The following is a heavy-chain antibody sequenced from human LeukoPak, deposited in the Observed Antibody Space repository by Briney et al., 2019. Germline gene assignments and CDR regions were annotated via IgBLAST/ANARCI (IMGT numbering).Heavy chain of an antibody. CDR1: GGPISSSSYY. J-gene: IGHJ6*03. D-gene: IGHD6-19*01. V-gene: IGHV4-39*07. Sequence: SETLSLTCTVSGGPISSSSYYWGWIRQPPGKGLEWIGSIYYSGGTYYNPSLKSRVTISVDTSKNQFSLKLSSVTAADTAVYYCARTQEAGYSSGYYYYYMDVWGKGTTVTISS. CDR3: ARTQEAGYSSGYYYYYMDV. CDR2: IYYSGGT.